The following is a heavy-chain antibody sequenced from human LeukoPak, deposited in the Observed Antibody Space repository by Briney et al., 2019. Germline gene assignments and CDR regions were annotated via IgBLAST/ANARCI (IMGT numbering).Heavy chain of an antibody. J-gene: IGHJ6*03. Sequence: GGSLRLSCAASGFTFSSYAMSWVRQAPGKGLEWVSAISGSGGSTYYADSVKGRFTISRDNSKNTLYLQMNSLRAEDTAVYYCAKVSCSSTSCYYHYYYYMDVWGKGTTVTVSS. D-gene: IGHD2-2*01. CDR3: AKVSCSSTSCYYHYYYYMDV. V-gene: IGHV3-23*01. CDR1: GFTFSSYA. CDR2: ISGSGGST.